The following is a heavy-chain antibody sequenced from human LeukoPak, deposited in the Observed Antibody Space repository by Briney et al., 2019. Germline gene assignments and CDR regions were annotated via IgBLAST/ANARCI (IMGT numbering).Heavy chain of an antibody. J-gene: IGHJ3*02. V-gene: IGHV1-69*04. D-gene: IGHD6-19*01. CDR1: GYTFTSYG. Sequence: ASVKVSCKASGYTFTSYGISWVRQAPGQGLEWMGRIIPILGIANYAQKFQGGVTITADKSTSTAYMELSSLRSEDTAVYYCARENRSSGWYSFAFDIWGQGTMVTVSS. CDR3: ARENRSSGWYSFAFDI. CDR2: IIPILGIA.